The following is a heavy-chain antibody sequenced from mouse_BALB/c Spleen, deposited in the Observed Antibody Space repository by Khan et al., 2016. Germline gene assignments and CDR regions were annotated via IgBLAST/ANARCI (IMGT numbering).Heavy chain of an antibody. CDR2: ISYDGSN. D-gene: IGHD1-1*01. Sequence: EVQLQESGPGLVKPSQSLSLTCSVTGYSITSGYYWNWIRQFPGNKLEWMGYISYDGSNNYNPSLKNRISITRDTSKNQFFLKLNSVTTEDTATYDCASPLLRDWYFDVWGAGTTVTVSS. J-gene: IGHJ1*01. CDR3: ASPLLRDWYFDV. CDR1: GYSITSGYY. V-gene: IGHV3-6*02.